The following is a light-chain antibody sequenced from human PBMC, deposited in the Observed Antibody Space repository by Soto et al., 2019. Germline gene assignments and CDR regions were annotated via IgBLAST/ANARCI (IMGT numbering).Light chain of an antibody. CDR1: QSVSSSY. CDR2: GAS. CDR3: QQDGSSQLS. Sequence: IVLSHSPGTLSLSPGERATLSGRASQSVSSSYLAWYQQTPGQAPRLLIYGASSRATGIPDGFSGSGSVTDFPLTLSKLQPEDFAVYYCQQDGSSQLSVGRRTKVASK. J-gene: IGKJ4*01. V-gene: IGKV3-20*01.